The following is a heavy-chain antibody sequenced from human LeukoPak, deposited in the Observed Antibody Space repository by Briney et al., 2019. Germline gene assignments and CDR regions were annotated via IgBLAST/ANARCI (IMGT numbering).Heavy chain of an antibody. D-gene: IGHD3-9*01. Sequence: SETLSLTCTVSGGSISSYYWSWIRQPPGKGLEWIGYIYYSGSTNYNPSLKSRVTISVDTSKNQFSLKLSSVTAADTAVYYCARINTGLRYFDWLSSPSWFDPWGQGTLVTVSS. CDR3: ARINTGLRYFDWLSSPSWFDP. J-gene: IGHJ5*02. CDR1: GGSISSYY. V-gene: IGHV4-59*01. CDR2: IYYSGST.